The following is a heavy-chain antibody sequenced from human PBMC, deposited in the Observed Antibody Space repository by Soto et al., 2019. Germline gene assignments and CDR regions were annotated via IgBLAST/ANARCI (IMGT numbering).Heavy chain of an antibody. V-gene: IGHV4-30-4*01. CDR1: GGSISSGSFY. CDR2: IYNAGGH. J-gene: IGHJ4*02. Sequence: QVRLQESGPGLVKPSQTLSLTCSVAGGSISSGSFYWSWILQPIGKGLEWIGYIYNAGGHSYNPSHKIRLSISADTSKNQFVLRLTSVTAAGTAVYLCARGTPLDFWGQGTLVTFSS. CDR3: ARGTPLDF.